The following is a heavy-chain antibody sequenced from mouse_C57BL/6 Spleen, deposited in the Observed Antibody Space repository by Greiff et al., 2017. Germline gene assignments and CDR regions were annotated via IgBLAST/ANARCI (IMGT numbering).Heavy chain of an antibody. CDR3: ARKDDYDGYYYAMDY. CDR2: INPSNGGT. Sequence: QVQLQQPGTELVKPGASVKLSCKASGYTFTSYWMHWVQQRPGQGLEWIGNINPSNGGTNYNETFKSKGTMTVDKSSSTAYMQLSSLTSEDSAVYYCARKDDYDGYYYAMDYWGQGTSVTVSS. J-gene: IGHJ4*01. CDR1: GYTFTSYW. V-gene: IGHV1-53*01. D-gene: IGHD2-4*01.